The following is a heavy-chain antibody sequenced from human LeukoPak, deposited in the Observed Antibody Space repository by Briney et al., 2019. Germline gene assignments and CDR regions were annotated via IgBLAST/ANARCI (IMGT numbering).Heavy chain of an antibody. CDR1: GGTFSSYA. D-gene: IGHD4-17*01. J-gene: IGHJ3*02. CDR3: AREWRGTTETTWGINDAFNI. Sequence: ASVKVSCKSSGGTFSSYAISWVRQAPGQGLEWMGRITPILGMADYAQKFRGRVTITADISTSTAYMEISSLRSEDTAVYYCAREWRGTTETTWGINDAFNIWGQGTMVTVSS. CDR2: ITPILGMA. V-gene: IGHV1-69*04.